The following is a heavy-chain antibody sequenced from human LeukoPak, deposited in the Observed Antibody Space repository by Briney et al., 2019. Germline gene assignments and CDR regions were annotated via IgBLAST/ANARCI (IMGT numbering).Heavy chain of an antibody. CDR3: ARADSPSDTAMITAPGY. J-gene: IGHJ4*02. CDR1: GGTFSSYA. Sequence: SVKVSCTASGGTFSSYAISWVRQAPGQGLEWMGGIIPIFGTANYAQKFQGRVTITADESTSTAYMELSSLRSEDTAVYYCARADSPSDTAMITAPGYWGQGTLVTVSS. D-gene: IGHD5-18*01. V-gene: IGHV1-69*13. CDR2: IIPIFGTA.